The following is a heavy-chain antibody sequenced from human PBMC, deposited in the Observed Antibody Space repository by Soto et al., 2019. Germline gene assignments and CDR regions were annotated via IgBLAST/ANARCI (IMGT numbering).Heavy chain of an antibody. Sequence: PSETLSLTCTVSGGSVSSGSYYWSWIRQPPGKGLEWIGYIYYSGSTNYNPSLKSRVTISVDTSKNQFSLKLSSVTAADTAVYYCARDSIAAAGADDYWGQGTLVTVSS. CDR2: IYYSGST. CDR1: GGSVSSGSYY. V-gene: IGHV4-61*01. J-gene: IGHJ4*02. CDR3: ARDSIAAAGADDY. D-gene: IGHD6-13*01.